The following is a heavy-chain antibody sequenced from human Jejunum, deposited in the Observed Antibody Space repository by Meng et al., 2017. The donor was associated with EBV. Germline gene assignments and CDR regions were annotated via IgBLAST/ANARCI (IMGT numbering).Heavy chain of an antibody. CDR2: IYYSGST. J-gene: IGHJ4*02. CDR1: GDSIDSRNW. D-gene: IGHD2-21*02. Sequence: QVQLQVSGPGLVKPSGTLSLTWAASGDSIDSRNWWSWVRQSPERGLEWIGEIYYSGSTNYNPSLKSRVTILVDRSENHFSLHLSSVTAADTAVYYCVRGGDYCLVYWGQGTLVTVSS. CDR3: VRGGDYCLVY. V-gene: IGHV4-4*02.